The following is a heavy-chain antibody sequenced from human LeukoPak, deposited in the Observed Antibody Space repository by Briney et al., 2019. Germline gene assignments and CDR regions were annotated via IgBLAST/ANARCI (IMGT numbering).Heavy chain of an antibody. CDR1: GGSISSSSYY. CDR3: ARHWSKGENWFDP. V-gene: IGHV4-39*01. CDR2: IYYSGST. J-gene: IGHJ5*02. Sequence: SETLSLTCTVSGGSISSSSYYWGWIRQPPGKGLEWIGSIYYSGSTYYNPSLKSRVTISVDTSKNQFSLKVRSVTGADTAVYYCARHWSKGENWFDPWGQGTLVTVSS. D-gene: IGHD3-16*01.